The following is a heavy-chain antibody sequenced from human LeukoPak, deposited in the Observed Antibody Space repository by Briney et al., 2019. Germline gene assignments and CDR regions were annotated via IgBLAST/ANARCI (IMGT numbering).Heavy chain of an antibody. CDR1: GGTFSSYA. V-gene: IGHV1-69*05. Sequence: SVKVSCKASGGTFSSYAISWVRQAPGQGLEWMGGIIPIFGTANYAQKFQGRVTITTDESTSTAYMELSSVRSEDTAVYYCAAIGDGYSTSYYFDYWGQGTLVTVSS. D-gene: IGHD5-24*01. CDR2: IIPIFGTA. J-gene: IGHJ4*02. CDR3: AAIGDGYSTSYYFDY.